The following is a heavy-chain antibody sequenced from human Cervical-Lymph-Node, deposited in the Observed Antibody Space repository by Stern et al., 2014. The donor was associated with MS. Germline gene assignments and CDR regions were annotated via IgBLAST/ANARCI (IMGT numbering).Heavy chain of an antibody. D-gene: IGHD3-16*01. J-gene: IGHJ4*02. V-gene: IGHV1-18*01. Sequence: VQLVQSGAEVKKPGASVNVSCKASGYTFSSFAITWVRQAPGQGLEWMGTITVYNGNTNYAQRGQDRVTMTTDTSTNTAYMEGRTLRSADPAVYYCARGWGNTRHWGQGTLVTVSS. CDR1: GYTFSSFA. CDR2: ITVYNGNT. CDR3: ARGWGNTRH.